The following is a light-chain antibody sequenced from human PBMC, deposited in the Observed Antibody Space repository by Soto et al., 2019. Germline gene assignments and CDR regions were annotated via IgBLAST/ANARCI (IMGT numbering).Light chain of an antibody. CDR3: QQYDKWPTWT. J-gene: IGKJ1*01. CDR1: QDIINY. CDR2: AAS. Sequence: DIQMTQSPSSLSASVGDRVSITCQASQDIINYLNWYQQKPGKAPKRLIYAASSLQSGVPSRFSGSGSGTDFTLTISSLQSEDFAVYYCQQYDKWPTWTFGQGTKVDIK. V-gene: IGKV1-33*01.